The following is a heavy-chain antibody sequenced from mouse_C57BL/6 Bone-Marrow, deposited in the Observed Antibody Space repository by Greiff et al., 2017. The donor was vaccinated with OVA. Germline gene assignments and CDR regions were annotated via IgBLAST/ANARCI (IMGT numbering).Heavy chain of an antibody. D-gene: IGHD1-1*01. J-gene: IGHJ1*03. Sequence: EVQVVESGGGLVQPKGSLKLSCAASGFSFNTYAMNWVRQAPGKGLEWVARIRSKSNNYATYYADSVKDRFTISRDDSESMLYLQMNNLKTEDTAMYYCVRQEDGSDWYFDVWGTGTTVTVSS. CDR3: VRQEDGSDWYFDV. V-gene: IGHV10-1*01. CDR2: IRSKSNNYAT. CDR1: GFSFNTYA.